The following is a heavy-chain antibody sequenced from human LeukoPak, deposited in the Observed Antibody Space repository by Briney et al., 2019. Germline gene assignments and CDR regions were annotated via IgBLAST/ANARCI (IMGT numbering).Heavy chain of an antibody. CDR3: AQGHSHTAMYF. CDR1: GFTSSSYD. Sequence: GGSLRLSCAASGFTSSSYDMHWVRQATGKGLEWVSAIGTAGDTYYPGSVKGRFTISRENAKNSLYLQMNSLRAGDTAVCSCAQGHSHTAMYFWGQGTLVTVSS. D-gene: IGHD5-18*01. V-gene: IGHV3-13*01. J-gene: IGHJ4*02. CDR2: IGTAGDT.